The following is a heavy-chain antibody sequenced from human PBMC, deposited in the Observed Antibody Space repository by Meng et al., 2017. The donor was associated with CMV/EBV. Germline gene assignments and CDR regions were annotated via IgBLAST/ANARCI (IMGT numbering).Heavy chain of an antibody. CDR2: ISGSGGST. CDR3: AKVGSGSYYGRPYSYYGMDV. J-gene: IGHJ6*02. CDR1: GSTFSSYA. D-gene: IGHD3-10*01. V-gene: IGHV3-23*01. Sequence: GGSLRLSCAASGSTFSSYAMSWVRQAPGKGLEWVSAISGSGGSTYYADSVKGRFTISRANSKNTLYLQMNSLRAEDTAVYYCAKVGSGSYYGRPYSYYGMDVWGQGTTVTVSS.